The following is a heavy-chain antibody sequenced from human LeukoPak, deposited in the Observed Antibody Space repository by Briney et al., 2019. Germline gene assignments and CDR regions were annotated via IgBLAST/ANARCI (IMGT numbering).Heavy chain of an antibody. CDR1: GFTFSSYS. Sequence: GGSLRLSRAASGFTFSSYSMSWVRQAPGKGPEWVSYITSSGRSIYYADSVKGRFTISRDNAKNSLYLQMNSLRAEDTAVYYCARDDYGGIDYWGQGTLVTVSS. D-gene: IGHD4-17*01. CDR3: ARDDYGGIDY. J-gene: IGHJ4*02. V-gene: IGHV3-21*05. CDR2: ITSSGRSI.